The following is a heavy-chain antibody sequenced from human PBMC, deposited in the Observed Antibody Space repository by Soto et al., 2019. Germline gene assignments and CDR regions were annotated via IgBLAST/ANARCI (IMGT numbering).Heavy chain of an antibody. CDR1: GFTFGALA. CDR2: LSGGGGST. D-gene: IGHD4-17*01. V-gene: IGHV3-23*01. CDR3: AKHPRDSTVVTRYWYFDL. Sequence: PGGSLRLACAASGFTFGALAMAWVRQRPGNGLEWVSSLSGGGGSTYYNNSVRGRFTISRDNSNSTLFLQMNNLRAEDTAVYFCAKHPRDSTVVTRYWYFDLWGRGTLVTVS. J-gene: IGHJ2*01.